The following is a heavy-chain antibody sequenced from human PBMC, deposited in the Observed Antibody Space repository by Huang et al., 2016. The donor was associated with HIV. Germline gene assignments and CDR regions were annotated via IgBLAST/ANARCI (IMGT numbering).Heavy chain of an antibody. CDR3: TIFGSGGFDL. CDR2: IYTSGST. V-gene: IGHV4-61*09. D-gene: IGHD2-8*02. J-gene: IGHJ2*01. CDR1: GVSISSSSDY. Sequence: QVQLQESGPGLVKPSQTLSLTCTVSGVSISSSSDYWSWIRQPAGKGLEWIGYIYTSGSTNYHPSLKSRVTMSIDTSKNQFSLKLSSVTAADTAVYYCTIFGSGGFDLWGRGTLVTVSS.